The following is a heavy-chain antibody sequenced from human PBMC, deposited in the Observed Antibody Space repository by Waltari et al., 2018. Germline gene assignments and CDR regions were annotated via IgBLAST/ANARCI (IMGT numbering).Heavy chain of an antibody. CDR1: GFTFSSYA. CDR2: ISGSGGST. Sequence: EVQLLESGGGLVQPGGSLRLSCAASGFTFSSYAMSWVRQSPGKGLEWVSAISGSGGSTYYADSVKGRFTISRDNSKNTLYLKMNSRRAEDTAVYYCAKRTRIAVAGTVDYWGQGTLVTVSS. CDR3: AKRTRIAVAGTVDY. J-gene: IGHJ4*02. V-gene: IGHV3-23*01. D-gene: IGHD6-19*01.